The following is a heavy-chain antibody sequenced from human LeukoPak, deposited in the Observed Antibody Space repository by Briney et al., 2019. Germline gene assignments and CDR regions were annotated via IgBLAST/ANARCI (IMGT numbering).Heavy chain of an antibody. D-gene: IGHD6-13*01. CDR2: ISSSSSTI. CDR3: ARGRAAAGTSSRGIDY. CDR1: GFTFSSYS. V-gene: IGHV3-48*01. Sequence: GGSLRLSCAASGFTFSSYSMNWVRQAPGKGLEWVSYISSSSSTIYYADSVKGRFTISGDNAKNSLYLQLNSLRVEDTAVYYCARGRAAAGTSSRGIDYWGQGTLVTVSS. J-gene: IGHJ4*02.